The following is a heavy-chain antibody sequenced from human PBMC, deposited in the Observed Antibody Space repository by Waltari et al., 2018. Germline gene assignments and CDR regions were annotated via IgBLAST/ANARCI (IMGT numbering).Heavy chain of an antibody. Sequence: QVQLVQSGAEVKKPGASVKVSCKASGYTFTTYAMHWVRQAPGQRLEWMGWINAATGDTKYSQKFQGRVTITRDTSATTVYMELTSLRSEDTAVYYCARGLPRYDILTGSYWGQGTLVTVSS. D-gene: IGHD3-9*01. CDR3: ARGLPRYDILTGSY. CDR2: INAATGDT. CDR1: GYTFTTYA. V-gene: IGHV1-3*01. J-gene: IGHJ4*02.